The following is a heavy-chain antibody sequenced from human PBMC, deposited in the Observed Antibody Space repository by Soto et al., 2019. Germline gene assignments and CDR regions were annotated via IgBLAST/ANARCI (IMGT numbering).Heavy chain of an antibody. Sequence: ITLEESGPTLVKPTETLTLTCTFSGFSLTTGVGVGCVRQPPGKALEWLALVYWDDDKHYTPSLMSRLTITKDISKGQVVLTMTNMDTVDTATYYCATLTADFWGPGTLVTVSS. CDR1: GFSLTTGVG. J-gene: IGHJ4*02. V-gene: IGHV2-5*02. CDR2: VYWDDDK. CDR3: ATLTADF.